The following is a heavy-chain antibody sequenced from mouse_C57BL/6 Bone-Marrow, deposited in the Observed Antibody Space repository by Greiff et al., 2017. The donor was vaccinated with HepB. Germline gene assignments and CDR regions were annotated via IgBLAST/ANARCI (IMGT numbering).Heavy chain of an antibody. CDR2: INPSSGYT. V-gene: IGHV1-4*01. CDR3: ARPGSLLYFDY. CDR1: GYTFTSYT. J-gene: IGHJ2*01. D-gene: IGHD2-10*01. Sequence: LQQSGAELARPGASVKMSCKASGYTFTSYTMHWVKQRPGQGLEWIGYINPSSGYTKYNQKFKDKATFTADKSSSTAYMQLSSLTSEDSAVYYCARPGSLLYFDYWGQGTTLTVSS.